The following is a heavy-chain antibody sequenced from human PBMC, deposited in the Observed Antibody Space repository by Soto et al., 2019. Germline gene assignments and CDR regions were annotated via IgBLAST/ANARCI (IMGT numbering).Heavy chain of an antibody. V-gene: IGHV1-69*12. J-gene: IGHJ6*02. CDR3: ARGNAPKIFVTTYYGMDV. Sequence: QVQLVQSGAEVKKPGSSVKVSCKASGGSLSNYGISWVRQAPGQGLEWMGGIIPVFGTANYAQKFQGRVTITAVESTSIVYMDVTSLRSEATALYYCARGNAPKIFVTTYYGMDVSGQGTTVTVSS. CDR2: IIPVFGTA. D-gene: IGHD4-17*01. CDR1: GGSLSNYG.